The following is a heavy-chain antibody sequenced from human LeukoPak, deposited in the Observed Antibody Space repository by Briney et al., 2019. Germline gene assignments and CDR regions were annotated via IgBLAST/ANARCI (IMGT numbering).Heavy chain of an antibody. CDR2: IYHSGST. J-gene: IGHJ4*02. V-gene: IGHV4-38-2*01. D-gene: IGHD6-19*01. CDR1: GHSISSGYY. CDR3: ARKLAVGGYYFDY. Sequence: SDTLSLTCAVSGHSISSGYYWGWTRQPPGKGLEWIGSIYHSGSTYYNPSLKSGVTISVDTSKNQFSLKLSSVTAAETAVYYCARKLAVGGYYFDYWVQGTLVTVSS.